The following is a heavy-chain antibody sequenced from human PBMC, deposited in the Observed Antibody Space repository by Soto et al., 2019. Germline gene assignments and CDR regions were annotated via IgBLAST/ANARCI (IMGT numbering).Heavy chain of an antibody. CDR1: GGTFSSYA. D-gene: IGHD3-22*01. CDR3: ARGGVYYYDSSGYLFDY. CDR2: IIPIFGTA. V-gene: IGHV1-69*06. J-gene: IGHJ4*02. Sequence: QVQLVQSGAEVKKPGSSVKVSCKASGGTFSSYAISWVRQAPGQGLEWMGGIIPIFGTANYAQKFQGRVTITADKSTSKAYMELSSLRSEDTAVYYCARGGVYYYDSSGYLFDYWGQGNLVTVSS.